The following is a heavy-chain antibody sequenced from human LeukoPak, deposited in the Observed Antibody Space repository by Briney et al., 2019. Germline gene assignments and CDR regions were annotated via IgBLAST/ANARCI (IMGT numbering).Heavy chain of an antibody. J-gene: IGHJ4*02. V-gene: IGHV4-39*01. Sequence: SETLSLTCTVSGGSITNSNYWWGWVRQPPGKGPERIGSICFSGSTAYNPSLKSRVAMSMDPSKNQFSLKMRSLSAADTALYYCARHSEEDGYNPKPLDYWGQGTLVTVSS. CDR3: ARHSEEDGYNPKPLDY. CDR2: ICFSGST. D-gene: IGHD5-24*01. CDR1: GGSITNSNYW.